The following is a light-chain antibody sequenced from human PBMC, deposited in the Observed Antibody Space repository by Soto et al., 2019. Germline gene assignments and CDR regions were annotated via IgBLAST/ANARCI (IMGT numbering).Light chain of an antibody. CDR1: QTVTSTF. J-gene: IGKJ1*01. CDR3: HQYDSSRT. CDR2: GAS. V-gene: IGKV3-20*01. Sequence: EIVLTHSPGTLSLSPGERATLSCRASQTVTSTFLAWYQQKPGQAPRLLIYGASRRATGIPDRFSGSGSGTDFPLTITRLEPEDFAVYYCHQYDSSRTFGQGTKVEMK.